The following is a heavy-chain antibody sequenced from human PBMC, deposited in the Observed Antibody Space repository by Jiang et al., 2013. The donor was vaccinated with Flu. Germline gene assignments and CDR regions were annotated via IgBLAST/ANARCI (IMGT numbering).Heavy chain of an antibody. V-gene: IGHV1-3*01. CDR2: INAGNGNT. CDR1: GYTFTSYA. D-gene: IGHD3-10*01. Sequence: SGAEVKKPGASVKVSCKASGYTFTSYAMHWVRQAPGQRLEWMGWINAGNGNTKYSQKFQGRVTITRDTSASTAYMELSSLRSEDTAVYYCARDSRRSGTLEVRSFDYWGQGTLVTVSS. J-gene: IGHJ4*02. CDR3: ARDSRRSGTLEVRSFDY.